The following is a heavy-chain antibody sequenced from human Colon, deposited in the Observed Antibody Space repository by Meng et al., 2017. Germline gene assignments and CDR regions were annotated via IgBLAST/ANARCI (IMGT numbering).Heavy chain of an antibody. D-gene: IGHD6-6*01. V-gene: IGHV3-23*01. J-gene: IGHJ4*02. CDR3: AAQRIAASGPPHY. CDR2: ITGSGDNT. Sequence: GESLKISCAASVFTFSSYAMTWVRQAPGKGLEWVSGITGSGDNTYYADSVKGRFTISRDNSKNTVYLQMNSLRAEDTAIYYCAAQRIAASGPPHYGGQGTQVTVAS. CDR1: VFTFSSYA.